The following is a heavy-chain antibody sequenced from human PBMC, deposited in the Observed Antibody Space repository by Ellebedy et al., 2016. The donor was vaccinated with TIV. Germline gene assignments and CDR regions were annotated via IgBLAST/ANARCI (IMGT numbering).Heavy chain of an antibody. CDR1: GFIFSSYR. V-gene: IGHV3-21*01. CDR2: ISSDLLHI. Sequence: GESLKISCVASGFIFSSYRINWLRQAPGKGLEWVSSISSDLLHIDYTDSVKGRFTISRDNAKNSVALQMDNLRADDTAVYYCATDRGEGGLLSFFDLWGQGTLVTVST. D-gene: IGHD2/OR15-2a*01. CDR3: ATDRGEGGLLSFFDL. J-gene: IGHJ4*02.